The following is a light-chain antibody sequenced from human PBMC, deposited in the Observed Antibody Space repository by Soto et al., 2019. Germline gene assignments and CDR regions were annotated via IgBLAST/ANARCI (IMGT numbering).Light chain of an antibody. CDR2: AAS. CDR3: HQSPTFPRT. J-gene: IGKJ1*01. Sequence: DIQMTQSPSSLSASVGDRVTITCRASQSIRSYLRWYQQKPGKAPKLLIHAASNLQSGVPSRFSGGGSGTDFTLNISVLQPEDSAPCYSHQSPTFPRTFGQGTKVEI. CDR1: QSIRSY. V-gene: IGKV1-39*01.